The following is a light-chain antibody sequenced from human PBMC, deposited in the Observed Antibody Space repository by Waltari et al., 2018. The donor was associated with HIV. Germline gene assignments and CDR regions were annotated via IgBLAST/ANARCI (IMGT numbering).Light chain of an antibody. CDR3: SSYAGSNTLI. J-gene: IGLJ2*01. V-gene: IGLV2-8*01. CDR1: SSDVVAYNY. CDR2: EVT. Sequence: QSALTQPPSASGSPGHSVTIPCTGTSSDVVAYNYVSWYQQPPGKAPKLRIYEVTSRPAAGPDRFSASKSGTTASLTGSVLQTDDEADYYCSSYAGSNTLIFGGGTNLIVL.